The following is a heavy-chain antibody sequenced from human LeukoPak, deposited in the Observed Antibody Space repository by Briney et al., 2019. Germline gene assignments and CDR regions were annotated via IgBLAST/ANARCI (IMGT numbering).Heavy chain of an antibody. J-gene: IGHJ4*02. CDR3: ARGRCSSTSCHHDYYFDY. Sequence: SETLSLTCAVYGGSFSGYYWSWIRQPPGKGLEWIGEINHSGSTNYNPSLKSRVTISVDTSKNQFSLKLSSVTAADTAVYYCARGRCSSTSCHHDYYFDYWGQGTLVTVSS. CDR1: GGSFSGYY. CDR2: INHSGST. D-gene: IGHD2-2*01. V-gene: IGHV4-34*01.